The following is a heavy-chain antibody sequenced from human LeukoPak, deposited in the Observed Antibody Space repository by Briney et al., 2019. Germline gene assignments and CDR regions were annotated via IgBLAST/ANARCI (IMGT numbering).Heavy chain of an antibody. CDR1: GFTFSSYA. D-gene: IGHD6-13*01. CDR2: ISGSGGST. Sequence: GGSLRLSCAASGFTFSSYAMSWVRQAPGKGLEWVSAISGSGGSTYYADSVKGRFTISRDNSKNTLYLQMNSLRAEDTAVYYCAKDFEGIAAVQYYFDYWGQGTLVTASS. J-gene: IGHJ4*02. CDR3: AKDFEGIAAVQYYFDY. V-gene: IGHV3-23*01.